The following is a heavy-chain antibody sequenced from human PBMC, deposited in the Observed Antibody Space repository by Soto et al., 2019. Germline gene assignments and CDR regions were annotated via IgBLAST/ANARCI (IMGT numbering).Heavy chain of an antibody. CDR3: ARVNYYDSSGYPSY. D-gene: IGHD3-22*01. CDR1: GGSISSGDYY. Sequence: PSETLSLTFTVSGGSISSGDYYWSWIRQPPGKGLEWIGYIYYSGSTYYNPSLKSRVTISVDTSKNQFSLKLSSVTAADTAVYYCARVNYYDSSGYPSYWGQGTLVTVSS. J-gene: IGHJ4*02. CDR2: IYYSGST. V-gene: IGHV4-30-4*01.